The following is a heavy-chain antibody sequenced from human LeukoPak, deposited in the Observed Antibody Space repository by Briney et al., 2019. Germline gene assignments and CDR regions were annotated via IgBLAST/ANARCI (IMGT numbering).Heavy chain of an antibody. CDR3: ARDLTERKYYIAY. CDR2: IGYTGTDT. Sequence: GGSLRLSCAASGFTFSSFGMHWVRQAPGEGLEWVAYIGYTGTDTYYADSVKGRFIISRDNSKNTVHLQVNSLRAADTALYSCARDLTERKYYIAYWGQGTLVTVSS. D-gene: IGHD2-8*02. V-gene: IGHV3-30*02. J-gene: IGHJ4*02. CDR1: GFTFSSFG.